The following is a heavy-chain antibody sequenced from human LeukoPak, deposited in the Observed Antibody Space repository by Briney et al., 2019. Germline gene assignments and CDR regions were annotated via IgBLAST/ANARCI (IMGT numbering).Heavy chain of an antibody. V-gene: IGHV3-23*01. D-gene: IGHD5-18*01. CDR1: GFTFSSYA. CDR3: AKDRRIQLWSGRYFDY. Sequence: GGSLRLSCAASGFTFSSYAMSWVRQAPGKGLEWVSAISGSGGSTYYADSVKGRFTISRDNSKNTLYLQMNSLRAEDTAVYYCAKDRRIQLWSGRYFDYWGQGTLVTVSS. J-gene: IGHJ4*02. CDR2: ISGSGGST.